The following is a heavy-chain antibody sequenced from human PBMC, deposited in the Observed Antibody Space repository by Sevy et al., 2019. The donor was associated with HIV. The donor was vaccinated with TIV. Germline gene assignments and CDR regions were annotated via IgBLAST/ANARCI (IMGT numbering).Heavy chain of an antibody. V-gene: IGHV3-33*01. CDR1: GFTFSSYG. J-gene: IGHJ4*02. Sequence: GGSLRLSCAASGFTFSSYGMHWVRQAPGKGLEWVAVIWYDGSNKYYADSVKGRFTISRDNSKNTLYLQMNSLRAEDTAVYYCAGGGGSYSSYFDYWGQGTLVTVSS. CDR2: IWYDGSNK. D-gene: IGHD1-26*01. CDR3: AGGGGSYSSYFDY.